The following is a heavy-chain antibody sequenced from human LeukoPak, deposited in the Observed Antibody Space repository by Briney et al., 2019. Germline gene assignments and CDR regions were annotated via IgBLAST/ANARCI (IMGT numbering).Heavy chain of an antibody. CDR1: GGTFSSYA. D-gene: IGHD6-19*01. Sequence: GSSVKVSCKASGGTFSSYAISWVRQAPGQGLEWMGWSSTYNGNTNYAQKLQGRVTITTDTSTRTAYLELRSLRSDDTAVYYCARGKRVYGTVAVAGHHYFDYWGQGTLVTVSS. V-gene: IGHV1-18*01. CDR2: SSTYNGNT. J-gene: IGHJ4*02. CDR3: ARGKRVYGTVAVAGHHYFDY.